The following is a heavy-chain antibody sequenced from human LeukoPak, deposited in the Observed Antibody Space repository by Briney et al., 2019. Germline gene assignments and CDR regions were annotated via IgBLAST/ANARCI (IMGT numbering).Heavy chain of an antibody. V-gene: IGHV4-59*08. Sequence: PSETLSLTCTVSGGSISSYYWSWIRQPPGKGLEWIGYIYYSGSTNYNPSLKSRVTISVDTSKNQFSLKLSSVTAADTAVYYCAGLSYYDILTGQPFDYWGQGTLVTVSS. J-gene: IGHJ4*02. CDR1: GGSISSYY. CDR2: IYYSGST. CDR3: AGLSYYDILTGQPFDY. D-gene: IGHD3-9*01.